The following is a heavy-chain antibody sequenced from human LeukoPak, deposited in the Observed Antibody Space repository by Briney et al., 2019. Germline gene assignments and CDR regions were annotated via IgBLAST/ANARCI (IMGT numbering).Heavy chain of an antibody. CDR1: GYTFTGYY. CDR2: INPNSGGT. Sequence: GSPVKVSCKASGYTFTGYYMHWVRQAPGQGLEWMGWINPNSGGTNYAQKFQGRVTMTRDTSISTAYMELSRLRSDDTAVYYCARDLRGFKSHIDYWGQGTLVTVSS. D-gene: IGHD3-10*01. V-gene: IGHV1-2*02. J-gene: IGHJ4*02. CDR3: ARDLRGFKSHIDY.